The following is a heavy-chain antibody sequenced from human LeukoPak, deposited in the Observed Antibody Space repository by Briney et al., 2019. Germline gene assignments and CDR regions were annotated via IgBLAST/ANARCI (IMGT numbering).Heavy chain of an antibody. D-gene: IGHD6-13*01. Sequence: PGGSLRLSCAASGFTFSSYAMSWVRQAPGKGLERVSAISGSGGSTYYADSVKGRFTISRDNSKNTLYLQMNSLRAEDTAVYYCAKVSRSWYYYFDYWGQGTLVTVSS. CDR1: GFTFSSYA. V-gene: IGHV3-23*01. CDR3: AKVSRSWYYYFDY. CDR2: ISGSGGST. J-gene: IGHJ4*02.